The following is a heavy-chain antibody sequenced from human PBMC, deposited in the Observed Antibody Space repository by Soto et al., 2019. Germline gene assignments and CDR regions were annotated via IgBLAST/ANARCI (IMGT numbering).Heavy chain of an antibody. CDR2: IYYSGST. Sequence: PSDTLSLTCTVSGGSLSSYYWSWIRQPPGKGLEWIGYIYYSGSTNYNPSLKSRVTITRDMSTSTAYMELSSLRSEDTAVYYCAADQVRLRYFDWLSLGYYGMDVWGQGTTVTVSS. D-gene: IGHD3-9*01. CDR1: GGSLSSYY. V-gene: IGHV4-59*12. J-gene: IGHJ6*02. CDR3: AADQVRLRYFDWLSLGYYGMDV.